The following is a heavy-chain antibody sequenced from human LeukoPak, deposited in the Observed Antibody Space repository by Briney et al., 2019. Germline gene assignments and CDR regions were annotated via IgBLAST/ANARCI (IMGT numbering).Heavy chain of an antibody. D-gene: IGHD3-10*01. CDR2: INTDGSST. Sequence: GGSPRLSCAASGFTFSSYWMHWVRQAPGKGLVWVSRINTDGSSTSYADSVKGRFTISRDNAKNTLYLQMNSLRAEDTAVYYCARDQGGWFGDGDAFDIWGQGTMVTVSS. J-gene: IGHJ3*02. CDR1: GFTFSSYW. CDR3: ARDQGGWFGDGDAFDI. V-gene: IGHV3-74*01.